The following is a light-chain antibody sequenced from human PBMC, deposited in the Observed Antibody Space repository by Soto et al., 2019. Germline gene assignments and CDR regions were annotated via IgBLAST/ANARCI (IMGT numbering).Light chain of an antibody. CDR2: KNN. V-gene: IGLV1-47*01. Sequence: QSVLTQPPSASGTPGQRVTISCSGGSYNVGKNLVYWYQQRPGTAPKLIILKNNQRPSGVPDGFSGSHSGSSASLAISGRRSEDVADYFGAAWDDSLSAWVFGGGTKVTVL. CDR1: SYNVGKNL. CDR3: AAWDDSLSAWV. J-gene: IGLJ3*02.